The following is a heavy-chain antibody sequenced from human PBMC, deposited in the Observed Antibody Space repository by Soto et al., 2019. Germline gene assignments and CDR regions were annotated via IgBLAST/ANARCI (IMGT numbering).Heavy chain of an antibody. J-gene: IGHJ6*03. CDR3: ARGGYSGYDLYYYYYYYMDV. CDR2: IYYSGST. CDR1: GGSISSYY. V-gene: IGHV4-59*01. Sequence: SETLSLTCTVSGGSISSYYWSWIRQPPGKGLEWIGYIYYSGSTNYNPSLKSRVTISVDTSKNQFSLKLSSVTAADTAVYYCARGGYSGYDLYYYYYYYMDVWGKGTTVTVSS. D-gene: IGHD5-12*01.